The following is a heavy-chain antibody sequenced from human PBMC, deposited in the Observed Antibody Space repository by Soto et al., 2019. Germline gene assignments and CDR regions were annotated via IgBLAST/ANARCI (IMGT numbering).Heavy chain of an antibody. Sequence: EVRLLESGGGLVQPGGPLRLSCAASGFTFSSYAMSWVRQAPGKGLEWVSTIIGSGGSANYADSVKGRFTISIDSSKNTLYLQMNSLRADDTAVYYCARHILITILGYYYGMDVWGQGTTVTVSS. D-gene: IGHD3-9*01. CDR3: ARHILITILGYYYGMDV. J-gene: IGHJ6*01. CDR1: GFTFSSYA. V-gene: IGHV3-23*01. CDR2: IIGSGGSA.